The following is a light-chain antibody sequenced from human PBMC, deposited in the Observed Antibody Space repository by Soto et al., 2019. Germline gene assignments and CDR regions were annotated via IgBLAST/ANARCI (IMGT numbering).Light chain of an antibody. Sequence: ETVMTQSPATLSVSPGERVTLSCRASQSVSGKVAWYQQKPGQPPSLLIYAASTRATGVPARFSGSGSGTEFTLTITSLQSEDFAVYFCQQYANWPPITFGQGTRLEIK. CDR1: QSVSGK. J-gene: IGKJ5*01. CDR2: AAS. V-gene: IGKV3-15*01. CDR3: QQYANWPPIT.